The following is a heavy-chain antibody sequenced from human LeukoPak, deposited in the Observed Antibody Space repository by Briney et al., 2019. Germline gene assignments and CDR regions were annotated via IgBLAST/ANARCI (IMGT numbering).Heavy chain of an antibody. V-gene: IGHV3-33*01. Sequence: GGSLRLSCAASGFTFSSYGMHWVRQAPGKGLEWVAVIWYDGSNKYYADSVKGRFTISRDNSKNTLYLQMNSPRAEDTAVYYCARGTDYYDSSGYIGDFDYWGQGTLVTVSS. D-gene: IGHD3-22*01. CDR3: ARGTDYYDSSGYIGDFDY. CDR2: IWYDGSNK. CDR1: GFTFSSYG. J-gene: IGHJ4*02.